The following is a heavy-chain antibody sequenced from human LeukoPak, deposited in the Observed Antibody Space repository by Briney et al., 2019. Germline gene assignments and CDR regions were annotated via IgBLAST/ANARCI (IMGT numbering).Heavy chain of an antibody. CDR1: GFSFSDYW. CDR3: GRDNNYKVDV. Sequence: PGGSLTLSCAASGFSFSDYWMVWVRQAPGKGLVWVSNIKTDGSVTNYADSVKGRSTISRDNAKNTLYLQMNSLRAEDTAVYYCGRDNNYKVDVWGEGTTVTVSS. V-gene: IGHV3-74*01. D-gene: IGHD4-11*01. CDR2: IKTDGSVT. J-gene: IGHJ6*04.